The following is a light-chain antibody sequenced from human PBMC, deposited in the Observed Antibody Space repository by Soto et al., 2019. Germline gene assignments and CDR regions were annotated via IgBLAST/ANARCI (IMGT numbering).Light chain of an antibody. J-gene: IGLJ2*01. CDR1: RSNIGSNT. CDR3: SAWDDSLNGPV. CDR2: ANN. Sequence: QSVLTQPPSASGTPGQRVTISCSGSRSNIGSNTVNWYQQFPGTAPKFLIYANNQRASGVPGRFSGSKSGTSASLAISGLQSEDEADYYCSAWDDSLNGPVFGGGTKVTVL. V-gene: IGLV1-44*01.